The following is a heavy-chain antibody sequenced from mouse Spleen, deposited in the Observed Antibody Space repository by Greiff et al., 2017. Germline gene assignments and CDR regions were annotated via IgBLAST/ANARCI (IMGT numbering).Heavy chain of an antibody. J-gene: IGHJ1*01. V-gene: IGHV1-18*01. CDR2: INPNNGGT. D-gene: IGHD1-1*01. CDR3: ARRGAYYYGSSIYWYFDV. Sequence: EVQLQQSGPELVKPGASVKIPCKASGYTFTDYNMDWVKQSHGKSLEWIGDINPNNGGTIYNQKFKGKATLTVDKSSSTAYMELRSLTSEDTAVYYCARRGAYYYGSSIYWYFDVWGAGTTVTVSS. CDR1: GYTFTDYN.